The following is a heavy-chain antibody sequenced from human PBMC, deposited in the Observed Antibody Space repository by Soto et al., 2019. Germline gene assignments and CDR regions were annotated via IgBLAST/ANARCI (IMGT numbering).Heavy chain of an antibody. V-gene: IGHV3-23*01. J-gene: IGHJ6*02. Sequence: GGSLRLSCAASGFTFSSYAMSWVRQAPGKGLEWVSAISGSGGSTYYADSVKGRFTISRDNSKNTLYLQMNSLRAEDTAVYYCAKAPSTVTDYYYYGMDVWGQGTTVTVSS. CDR3: AKAPSTVTDYYYYGMDV. CDR1: GFTFSSYA. D-gene: IGHD4-4*01. CDR2: ISGSGGST.